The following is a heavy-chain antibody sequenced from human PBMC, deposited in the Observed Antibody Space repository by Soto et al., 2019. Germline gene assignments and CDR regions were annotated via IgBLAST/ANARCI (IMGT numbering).Heavy chain of an antibody. CDR1: GFTFSSYA. CDR2: ISYDGSNK. V-gene: IGHV3-30-3*01. J-gene: IGHJ6*02. CDR3: AREWVKVVPADGMDV. D-gene: IGHD2-15*01. Sequence: QVQLVESGGGVVQPGRSLRLSCAASGFTFSSYAMHWVRQAPGKGLEWVAVISYDGSNKYYADSVKGRFTISRDNSKNALYLQRNRRRAEDTAVYYCAREWVKVVPADGMDVWGQGTTVTVSS.